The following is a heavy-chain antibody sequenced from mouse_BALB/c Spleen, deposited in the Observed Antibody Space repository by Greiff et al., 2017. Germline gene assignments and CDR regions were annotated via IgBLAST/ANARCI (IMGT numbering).Heavy chain of an antibody. CDR1: GFTFSSYG. D-gene: IGHD2-4*01. Sequence: EVKLVESGGGLVQPGGSLKLSCAASGFTFSSYGMSWVRQTPDKRLELVATINSNGGSTYYPDSVKGRFTISRDNAKNTLYLQMSSLKSEDTAMYYCARVRGGYDYADYGGQGTTLTVSS. CDR2: INSNGGST. J-gene: IGHJ2*01. V-gene: IGHV5-6-3*01. CDR3: ARVRGGYDYADY.